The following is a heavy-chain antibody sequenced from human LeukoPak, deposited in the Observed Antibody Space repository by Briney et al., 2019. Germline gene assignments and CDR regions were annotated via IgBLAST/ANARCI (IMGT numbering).Heavy chain of an antibody. CDR3: AKNSDYARDWFDP. V-gene: IGHV3-48*01. CDR2: ISSSSSSI. CDR1: GFTFSTYS. J-gene: IGHJ5*02. D-gene: IGHD3-10*01. Sequence: GGSLRLSCAASGFTFSTYSMNWVRQAPGKGLEWVSYISSSSSSIYYADSVKGRFTISRDNSKNTLYLQMNSLTVGDTAVYYCAKNSDYARDWFDPWGQGTLVTVSS.